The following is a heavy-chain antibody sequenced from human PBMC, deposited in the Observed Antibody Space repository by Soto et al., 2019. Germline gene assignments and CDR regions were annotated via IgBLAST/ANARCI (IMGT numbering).Heavy chain of an antibody. Sequence: EVQLVESGGGSVQPGRSLRLSCAASAFTFDNYAMHWVRQTPGKGLEWVAGISWNGDKMEYADSVKGRFTISRDNASKSLYLQMNSLEIEDTALYYCAKETQANLGTGGFDYWGQGTLVTVSS. V-gene: IGHV3-9*01. CDR3: AKETQANLGTGGFDY. CDR2: ISWNGDKM. J-gene: IGHJ4*02. D-gene: IGHD7-27*01. CDR1: AFTFDNYA.